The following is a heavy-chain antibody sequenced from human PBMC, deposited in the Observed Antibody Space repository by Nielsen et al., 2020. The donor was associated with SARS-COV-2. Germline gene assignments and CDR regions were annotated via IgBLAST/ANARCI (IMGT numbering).Heavy chain of an antibody. CDR3: AKRYTDYGGLDV. V-gene: IGHV3-7*01. CDR1: GFNFRGYW. CDR2: IKLDGSEK. Sequence: GESLKISCVVSGFNFRGYWMTWVRQAPGKGLEWVGNIKLDGSEKYYVDSVKGRFTISRDNARNTLYLQMNSLRPEDTAVYYCAKRYTDYGGLDVWGQGTTVSVFS. D-gene: IGHD4-17*01. J-gene: IGHJ6*02.